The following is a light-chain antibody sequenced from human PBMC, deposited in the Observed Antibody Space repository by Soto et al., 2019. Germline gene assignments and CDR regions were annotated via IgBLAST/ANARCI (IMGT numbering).Light chain of an antibody. CDR1: SSEIGAYNY. Sequence: QSALTQPASVSGSPGQSITISCTGTSSEIGAYNYVSWYQQHPGKAPKLMIYDVNNRPSGVSNRFSGSKSGNTASLTISGLQVEYETDYLRTSSTRSSTSVFGTGTKVTVL. V-gene: IGLV2-14*03. CDR2: DVN. CDR3: TSSTRSSTSV. J-gene: IGLJ1*01.